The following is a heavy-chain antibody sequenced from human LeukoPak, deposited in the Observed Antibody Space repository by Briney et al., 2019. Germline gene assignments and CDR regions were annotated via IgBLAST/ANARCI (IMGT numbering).Heavy chain of an antibody. CDR1: GGSISSYC. J-gene: IGHJ4*02. Sequence: PSETLSLTCTVSGGSISSYCWSWIRQPPGKGLEWIGYIYYSGSTNYNPSLKSRVTISVDTSKNQFSLKLSSVTAADTAVYYCARDDSSGWYMTDWGQGTLVTVSS. D-gene: IGHD6-19*01. CDR3: ARDDSSGWYMTD. CDR2: IYYSGST. V-gene: IGHV4-59*01.